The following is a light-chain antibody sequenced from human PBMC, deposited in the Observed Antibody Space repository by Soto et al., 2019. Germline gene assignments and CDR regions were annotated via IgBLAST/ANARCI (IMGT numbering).Light chain of an antibody. CDR1: QTIRSL. J-gene: IGKJ5*01. CDR3: QQYQTYAT. CDR2: DAS. V-gene: IGKV1-5*01. Sequence: DVQMTPYPSPLSASVWDRVTLTCRASQTIRSLLAWYQQKPGKAPKALIYDASRLGSGVPSRFSGSGSGTEFTLTISSLQPDDFATYYCQQYQTYATFGQGTRLE.